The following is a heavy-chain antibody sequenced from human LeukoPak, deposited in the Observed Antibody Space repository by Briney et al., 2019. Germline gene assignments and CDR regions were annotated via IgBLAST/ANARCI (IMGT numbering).Heavy chain of an antibody. V-gene: IGHV4-38-2*02. CDR2: IYHSGST. D-gene: IGHD3-22*01. Sequence: PSETLSLTCTVSGYSISSGYYWGWIRQPPGKGLEWIGSIYHSGSTYYNPSLKSRVTISVDTSKNQFSLKLSSVTAADTAVYYCDRTYYYDSSGYVDYWXXXTXVTVS. J-gene: IGHJ4*02. CDR3: DRTYYYDSSGYVDY. CDR1: GYSISSGYY.